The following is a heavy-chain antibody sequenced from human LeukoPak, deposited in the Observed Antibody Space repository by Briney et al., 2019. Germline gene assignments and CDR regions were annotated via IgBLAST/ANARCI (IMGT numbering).Heavy chain of an antibody. D-gene: IGHD3-10*01. V-gene: IGHV2-5*02. Sequence: SGPTPVKPTQTLTLTCTLSGFSLNTLGAGVAWIRQPPGMALEPLALIFWDDDKRYSPSLKSRLTLTKDTSKSQVVLTMTHMDPVDTGTYYCAHTHYYGSGLDHWGQGTLVTVSS. CDR3: AHTHYYGSGLDH. CDR2: IFWDDDK. CDR1: GFSLNTLGAG. J-gene: IGHJ5*02.